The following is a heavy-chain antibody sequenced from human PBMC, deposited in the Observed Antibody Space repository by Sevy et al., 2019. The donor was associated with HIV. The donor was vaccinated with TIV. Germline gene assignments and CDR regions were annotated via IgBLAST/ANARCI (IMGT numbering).Heavy chain of an antibody. J-gene: IGHJ6*02. Sequence: GGSLRLSCAASGITFSDHYMSWIRQAPGKGLEWVAYITNSGTTKYYADSVKGRFTISRDNARNSLYLQMNSLTADDAAVYYCVRDSPYTSDDHWYFGTDVWGQGTTVTVSS. CDR3: VRDSPYTSDDHWYFGTDV. V-gene: IGHV3-11*01. CDR2: ITNSGTTK. CDR1: GITFSDHY. D-gene: IGHD3-22*01.